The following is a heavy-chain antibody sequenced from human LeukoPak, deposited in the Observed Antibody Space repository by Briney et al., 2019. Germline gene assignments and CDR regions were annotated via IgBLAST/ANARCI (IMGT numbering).Heavy chain of an antibody. J-gene: IGHJ4*02. CDR2: IYYSGST. CDR1: GYSISSSNW. D-gene: IGHD3-3*01. Sequence: PSETLSLTCAVSGYSISSSNWWGWIRQPPGKGLEWIGYIYYSGSTNYNPSLKSRVTMSVDTSKNQFSLKLSSVTALDTAVYYCARSITIFGVVTENWGQGTLVTVSS. CDR3: ARSITIFGVVTEN. V-gene: IGHV4-28*06.